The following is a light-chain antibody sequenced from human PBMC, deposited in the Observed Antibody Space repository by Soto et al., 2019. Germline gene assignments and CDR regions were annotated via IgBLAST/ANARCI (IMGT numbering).Light chain of an antibody. CDR2: ATS. J-gene: IGLJ3*02. CDR3: TSFARGSTLV. Sequence: QSALAQPAAVSGSPGQLSTISCTGTSSDVGTYNLVSWYQQYPGKAPKLMIYATSKRPSGVSNRFSGSKSGDTASLTISGLQAEDEADYYCTSFARGSTLVFGGGTKVTVL. CDR1: SSDVGTYNL. V-gene: IGLV2-23*01.